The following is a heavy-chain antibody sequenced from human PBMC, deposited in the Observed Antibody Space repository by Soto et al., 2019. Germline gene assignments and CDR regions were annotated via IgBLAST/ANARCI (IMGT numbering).Heavy chain of an antibody. Sequence: PXESLKISCKGSGCSFANYWIAWVRQMPGKGLEWMAILYPGDSDTKYSPTFQGQVTISADKSISTAYLQWSSLKASDTGMYYCARNRRNSYGYGMDVWGQGTTVTVSS. D-gene: IGHD5-18*01. CDR1: GCSFANYW. CDR3: ARNRRNSYGYGMDV. V-gene: IGHV5-51*01. J-gene: IGHJ6*02. CDR2: LYPGDSDT.